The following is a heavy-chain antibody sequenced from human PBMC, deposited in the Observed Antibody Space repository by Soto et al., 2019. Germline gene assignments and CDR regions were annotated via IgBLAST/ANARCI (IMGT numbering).Heavy chain of an antibody. J-gene: IGHJ4*02. Sequence: PSETLSLTCTVSGGSISSYYWSWIRQPPGKGLEWIGYIYYSGSTNYNPSLKSRVTISVDTSKNQFSLKLSSVTAADTAVYYCARVGYDFWSGYLDYWGQGTLVTVSS. CDR2: IYYSGST. V-gene: IGHV4-59*01. CDR1: GGSISSYY. CDR3: ARVGYDFWSGYLDY. D-gene: IGHD3-3*01.